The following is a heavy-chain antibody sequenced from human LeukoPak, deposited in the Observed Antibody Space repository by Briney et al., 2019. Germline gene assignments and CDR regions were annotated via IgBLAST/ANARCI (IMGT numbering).Heavy chain of an antibody. CDR1: GFTFSSYA. CDR2: ISSNGGST. CDR3: ARGSLAGSFDY. D-gene: IGHD6-19*01. V-gene: IGHV3-64*01. J-gene: IGHJ4*02. Sequence: PGGSLRLSCAASGFTFSSYAMHWVRQAPGKGLEYVSAISSNGGSTYYANSVKGRFTISRDNSKNTLCLQMGSLRAEDMAVYYCARGSLAGSFDYWGQGTLVTVSS.